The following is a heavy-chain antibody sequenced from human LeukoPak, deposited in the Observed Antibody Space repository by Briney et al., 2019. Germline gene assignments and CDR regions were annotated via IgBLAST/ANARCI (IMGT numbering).Heavy chain of an antibody. D-gene: IGHD4-17*01. Sequence: GASVKVSCKASGYTFTSYDINWVRQATGQGLEWMGGMNPNSGNTGYAHKFQGRVTMTRNTSISTAYMELSSLRSEDTAVYYCARREYGDYEDYWGPGNLVTVSS. CDR3: ARREYGDYEDY. CDR2: MNPNSGNT. CDR1: GYTFTSYD. V-gene: IGHV1-8*01. J-gene: IGHJ4*02.